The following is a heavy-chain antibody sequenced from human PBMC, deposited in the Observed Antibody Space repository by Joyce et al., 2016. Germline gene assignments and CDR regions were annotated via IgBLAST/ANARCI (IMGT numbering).Heavy chain of an antibody. Sequence: EVQLVESGGALVQPGGSLRLSCAASGFTFSSYSMNGVGQAPGKGLEWVSYINSSSRTIYSADSVKGRFTISRDNAKNSLFLRMNSLRDEDTAVYYCAKDLGSGYYSLDYWGQGTLVTVSS. V-gene: IGHV3-48*02. CDR2: INSSSRTI. D-gene: IGHD3-22*01. CDR1: GFTFSSYS. CDR3: AKDLGSGYYSLDY. J-gene: IGHJ4*02.